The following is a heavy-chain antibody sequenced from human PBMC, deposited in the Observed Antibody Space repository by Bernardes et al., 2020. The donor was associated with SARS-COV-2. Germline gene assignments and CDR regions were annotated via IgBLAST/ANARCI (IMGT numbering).Heavy chain of an antibody. D-gene: IGHD6-13*01. V-gene: IGHV3-7*03. CDR2: INDDGSVK. CDR1: GFTFSDFW. Sequence: GGSLRLSCAASGFTFSDFWMAWVRQAPWKGLEWVANINDDGSVKYYADSVKGRFTISRDNAKNSLYLQMNSLRGEDTAVYYCARTVAAPADYWGQGTLVTVSS. J-gene: IGHJ4*02. CDR3: ARTVAAPADY.